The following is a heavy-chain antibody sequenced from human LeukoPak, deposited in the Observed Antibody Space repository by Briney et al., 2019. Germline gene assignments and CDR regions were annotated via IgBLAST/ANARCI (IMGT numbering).Heavy chain of an antibody. J-gene: IGHJ4*02. CDR1: GFTFSSYS. V-gene: IGHV3-48*01. CDR3: ARFNPIFDY. Sequence: PGGSLRLSCAASGFTFSSYSMNWVRQAPGKGLEWVSYISSSSSTIYYADSVKGRFTISRDNAKNSLYLQMNSLRAEDTAVYYCARFNPIFDYWGQGTLVTVSS. CDR2: ISSSSSTI.